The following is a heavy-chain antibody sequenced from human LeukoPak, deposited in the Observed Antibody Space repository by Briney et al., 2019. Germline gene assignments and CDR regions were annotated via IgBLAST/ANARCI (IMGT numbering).Heavy chain of an antibody. J-gene: IGHJ4*02. CDR1: GFTFSDYY. CDR3: ARSWRYSSSWLMGFDY. V-gene: IGHV3-11*04. CDR2: ISSSGSTI. Sequence: GGSLRLSCAASGFTFSDYYMSWIRQAPGKGLEWVSYISSSGSTIYYADSVKGRFTISRDNSKNTLYLQMNSLRAEDTAVYYCARSWRYSSSWLMGFDYWGQGTLVTVSS. D-gene: IGHD6-13*01.